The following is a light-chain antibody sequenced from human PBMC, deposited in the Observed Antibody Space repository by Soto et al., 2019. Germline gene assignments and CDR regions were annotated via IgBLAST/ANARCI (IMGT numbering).Light chain of an antibody. CDR2: AAS. CDR3: QHLNSYPRT. Sequence: IQLTQSPSSLSASVGDRVTITCRASLGVARYLAWYQQKPGTAPKLLIYAASTLQSGVPSRFSGSGSGTDCTLTISSLQPEDSATYYCQHLNSYPRTFGHGTKVDVK. V-gene: IGKV1-9*01. J-gene: IGKJ1*01. CDR1: LGVARY.